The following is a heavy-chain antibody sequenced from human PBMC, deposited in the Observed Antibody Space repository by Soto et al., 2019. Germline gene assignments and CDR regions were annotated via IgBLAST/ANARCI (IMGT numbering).Heavy chain of an antibody. D-gene: IGHD4-17*01. V-gene: IGHV3-48*01. CDR3: VLSRALPTTVWPYGDYEARLYYYYGMDV. Sequence: GGSLRLSCAASGFTFTNYSMNWVRQAPGKGLEWISYIGGSSSLIYYAESVKGRFTISRDNAKSSLYLQMSSLRAEDTAVYYCVLSRALPTTVWPYGDYEARLYYYYGMDVWGQGTTVTVSS. CDR2: IGGSSSLI. CDR1: GFTFTNYS. J-gene: IGHJ6*02.